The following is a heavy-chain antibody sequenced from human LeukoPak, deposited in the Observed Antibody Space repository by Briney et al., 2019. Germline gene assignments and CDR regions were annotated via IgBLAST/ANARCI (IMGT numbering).Heavy chain of an antibody. V-gene: IGHV1-2*02. CDR2: INPNSGGT. Sequence: ASVKVSCKASGYTFTGYYMHWVRQAPGQGLEWMGWINPNSGGTNYAQKLQGRVTMTRDTSISTAYMELSRLRSDDTAVYYCARVKGVMVVPAAIQAFDYWGQGTLVTVSS. CDR1: GYTFTGYY. D-gene: IGHD2-2*02. CDR3: ARVKGVMVVPAAIQAFDY. J-gene: IGHJ4*02.